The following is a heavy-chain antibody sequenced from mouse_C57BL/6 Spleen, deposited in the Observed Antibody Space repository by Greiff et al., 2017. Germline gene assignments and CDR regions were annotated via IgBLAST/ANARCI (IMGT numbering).Heavy chain of an antibody. CDR1: GYTFTDYN. Sequence: VQLQQSGPELVKPGASVKIPCKASGYTFTDYNMDWVKQSHGKSLEWIGDINPNNGGTIYNQKFKGKATLTVDKSSSTAYMELRSLTSEDTAVYYCARAYYYGSSYDWYVDVWGTGTTVTVSS. CDR2: INPNNGGT. V-gene: IGHV1-18*01. D-gene: IGHD1-1*01. CDR3: ARAYYYGSSYDWYVDV. J-gene: IGHJ1*03.